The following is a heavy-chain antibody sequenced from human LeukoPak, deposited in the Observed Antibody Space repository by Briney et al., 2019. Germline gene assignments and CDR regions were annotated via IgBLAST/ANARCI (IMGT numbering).Heavy chain of an antibody. CDR2: IHRDDKT. D-gene: IGHD2-2*01. CDR3: AREVISTPSYFDY. J-gene: IGHJ4*02. CDR1: GFTVSSSF. V-gene: IGHV3-53*01. Sequence: PGGSLRLSGAASGFTVSSSFIYWVRRAPGKGLEWVSFIHRDDKTYYADSVKGRFTMSRDSSKNTLYLQMNSLGADDTAVYYCAREVISTPSYFDYWGQGILVTVSS.